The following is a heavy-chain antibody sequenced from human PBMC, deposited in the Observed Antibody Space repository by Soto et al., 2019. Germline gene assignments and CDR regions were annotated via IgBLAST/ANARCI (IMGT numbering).Heavy chain of an antibody. CDR1: GFSLSTSGVG. J-gene: IGHJ4*02. Sequence: QITLKESGPTLVKPTQTLTLTCTFSGFSLSTSGVGVGWIRQPPGKALEWLAVIYWDDDKRYSPSLKSRLTITNDTSKNQVVLTMTNVDPVDTATYYCAHVFWRGINHCFDYLGQGSLVTVSS. CDR2: IYWDDDK. CDR3: AHVFWRGINHCFDY. D-gene: IGHD2-21*01. V-gene: IGHV2-5*02.